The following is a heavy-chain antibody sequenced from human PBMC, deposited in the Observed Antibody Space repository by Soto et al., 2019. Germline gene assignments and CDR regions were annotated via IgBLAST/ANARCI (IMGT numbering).Heavy chain of an antibody. V-gene: IGHV1-2*04. CDR1: GYTFTGYY. J-gene: IGHJ5*02. CDR3: ARAGSSGYYSSGFDP. Sequence: ASVKVSCKASGYTFTGYYMHWVRQAPGQGLEWMGWINPNSGGTNYAQKFQDWVTMTRDTSISTAYMELSRLRSDDTAVYYCARAGSSGYYSSGFDPWGQGTLVTVSS. CDR2: INPNSGGT. D-gene: IGHD3-22*01.